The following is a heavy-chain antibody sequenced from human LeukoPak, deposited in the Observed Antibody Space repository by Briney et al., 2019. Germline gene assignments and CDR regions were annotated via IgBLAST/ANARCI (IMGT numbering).Heavy chain of an antibody. CDR3: AREYRELRRGGSFDT. V-gene: IGHV1-69*04. CDR2: IIPILGIA. CDR1: GGTFSSYA. D-gene: IGHD1-7*01. Sequence: SVKVSCKASGGTFSSYAICWVRQAPGQGLGWMGRIIPILGIANYAQKFQGRVTITADKSTSTAYMELSSLRSEDTAVYCCAREYRELRRGGSFDTWGQGTMVTVSS. J-gene: IGHJ3*02.